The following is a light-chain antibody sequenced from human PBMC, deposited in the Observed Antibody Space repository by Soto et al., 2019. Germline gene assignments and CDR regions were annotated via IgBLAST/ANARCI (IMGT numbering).Light chain of an antibody. CDR1: QSVSNT. J-gene: IGKJ2*01. CDR2: GAS. Sequence: EIVMTQSPVTLSVSPGERATLSCRASQSVSNTLAWYQQKPAQAPRLLIYGASTRATGIPARFSGSGSGTEFSLTISSLQSEDFAVYYCQQYNNWPPRTFGQGTKLEIK. CDR3: QQYNNWPPRT. V-gene: IGKV3-15*01.